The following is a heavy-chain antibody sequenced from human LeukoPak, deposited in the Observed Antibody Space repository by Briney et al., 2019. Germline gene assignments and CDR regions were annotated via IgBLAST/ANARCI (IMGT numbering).Heavy chain of an antibody. CDR3: AKWARYCTNGVCYYFDY. D-gene: IGHD2-8*01. V-gene: IGHV3-23*01. CDR1: GFTFSSYA. CDR2: ISGSGGST. J-gene: IGHJ4*02. Sequence: GGSLRLSCAASGFTFSSYAMSWVRQAPGKGLEWVSAISGSGGSTYYADSVKGRFTISGDNSKNTLYLQMNSLRAEDTAVYYCAKWARYCTNGVCYYFDYWGQGTLVTVSS.